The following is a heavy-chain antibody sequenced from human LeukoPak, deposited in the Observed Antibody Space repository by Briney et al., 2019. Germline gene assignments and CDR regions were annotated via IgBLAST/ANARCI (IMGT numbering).Heavy chain of an antibody. J-gene: IGHJ4*02. CDR2: ISYDGSNK. Sequence: GGSLRLSCAASGFTFSSYAMHWVRQAPGKGLGWVAVISYDGSNKYYADSVKGRFTISRDNSKNTLYLQMNSLRAEDTAVYYCARGQGKDFDYWGQGTLVTVSS. V-gene: IGHV3-30-3*01. CDR3: ARGQGKDFDY. D-gene: IGHD3-10*01. CDR1: GFTFSSYA.